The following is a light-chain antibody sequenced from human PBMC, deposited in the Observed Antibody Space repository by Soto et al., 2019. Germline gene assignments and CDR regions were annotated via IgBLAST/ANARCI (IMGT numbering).Light chain of an antibody. J-gene: IGLJ1*01. CDR1: RGDVGAFNY. Sequence: QSALTQPASVSGSPGQSITISCTGTRGDVGAFNYVSWYQLHPGNAPKLVIYDVSSRPSGVSSRFSGSKSGNTASLSISGLQAEDEGDYYCASYSAGDTLYLFGSGTKVTVL. CDR3: ASYSAGDTLYL. V-gene: IGLV2-14*01. CDR2: DVS.